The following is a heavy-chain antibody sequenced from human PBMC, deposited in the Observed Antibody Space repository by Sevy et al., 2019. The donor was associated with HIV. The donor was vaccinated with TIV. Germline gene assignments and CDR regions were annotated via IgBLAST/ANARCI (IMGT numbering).Heavy chain of an antibody. Sequence: SETLSLTCTVSGGSISSSSYYWGWIRQPPGKGLEWIGSIYYSGSTYYNPSLKSRVTLSVDTSKNQFSLKLSSVTAADTAVYYCATTPWGNYGMDVWGQGTTVTVSS. CDR1: GGSISSSSYY. CDR2: IYYSGST. J-gene: IGHJ6*02. V-gene: IGHV4-39*01. CDR3: ATTPWGNYGMDV. D-gene: IGHD3-16*01.